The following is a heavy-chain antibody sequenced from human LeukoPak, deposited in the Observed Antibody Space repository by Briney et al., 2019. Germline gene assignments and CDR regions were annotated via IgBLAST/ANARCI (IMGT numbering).Heavy chain of an antibody. CDR1: GLTFSSCG. CDR3: ATETIGRHYDY. J-gene: IGHJ4*02. V-gene: IGHV3-21*01. CDR2: IGPTGTDR. D-gene: IGHD1-14*01. Sequence: PGGSLRLSCAASGLTFSSCGFNWARQAPGKGLEWVSSIGPTGTDRYYADSVRGRFTMSRDNAKNSMYLQMDSLRDEDTAVYYCATETIGRHYDYWGQGTLLTVSS.